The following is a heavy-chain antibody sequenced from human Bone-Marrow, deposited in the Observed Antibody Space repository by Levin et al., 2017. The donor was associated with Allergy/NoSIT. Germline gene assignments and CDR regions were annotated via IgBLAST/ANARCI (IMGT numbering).Heavy chain of an antibody. CDR1: GGSISSYY. Sequence: AGGSLRLSCTVSGGSISSYYWSWIRQPPGKGLEWIGYIYYSGSTNYNPSLKSRVTISVDTSKNQFSLKLSSVTAADTAVYYCARGIAAAGWKLCGMDVWGQGTTVTVSS. D-gene: IGHD6-13*01. CDR3: ARGIAAAGWKLCGMDV. V-gene: IGHV4-59*01. CDR2: IYYSGST. J-gene: IGHJ6*02.